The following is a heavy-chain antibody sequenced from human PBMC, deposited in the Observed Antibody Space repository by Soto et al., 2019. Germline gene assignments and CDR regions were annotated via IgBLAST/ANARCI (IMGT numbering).Heavy chain of an antibody. CDR3: KTDPNWFDP. V-gene: IGHV3-15*01. CDR2: IKSKPDGGTT. J-gene: IGHJ5*02. Sequence: GGSLRLSCATSGFTFSNAWMSWVRQAPGMGLEWVGRIKSKPDGGTTDYAAPVKGRFTISGDDSKNTLYLQMNSLKTEDTAVYYCKTDPNWFDPWGQGTLVTV. CDR1: GFTFSNAW.